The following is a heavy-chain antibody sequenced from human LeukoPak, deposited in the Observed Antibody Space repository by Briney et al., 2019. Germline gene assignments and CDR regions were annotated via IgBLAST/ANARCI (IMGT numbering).Heavy chain of an antibody. CDR1: GFAFGAYA. V-gene: IGHV3-49*04. CDR3: ARDQYAGYDPYYFVY. D-gene: IGHD2-2*01. J-gene: IGHJ4*02. Sequence: GGSLRLSCTASGFAFGAYAMTWVRQAPGKGLEWVSFIRSRTYGGTTEYAASVKGRFTISRDDSKSIAYLQMNSLKTEDTAVYYCARDQYAGYDPYYFVYWGQGTLVTVSS. CDR2: IRSRTYGGTT.